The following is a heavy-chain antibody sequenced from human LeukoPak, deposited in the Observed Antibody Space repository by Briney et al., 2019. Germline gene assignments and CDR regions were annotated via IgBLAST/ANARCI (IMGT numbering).Heavy chain of an antibody. Sequence: SETLSLTCTVSGGSISSYYWSWIRQPRGKGLEWIGYIYYSGSTNYNPSLKSRVTISVDTSKNQFSLKLSPVTAADTAVYYCARLPNIRWELLFDYWGQGTLVTVSS. CDR3: ARLPNIRWELLFDY. V-gene: IGHV4-59*08. J-gene: IGHJ4*02. D-gene: IGHD1-26*01. CDR1: GGSISSYY. CDR2: IYYSGST.